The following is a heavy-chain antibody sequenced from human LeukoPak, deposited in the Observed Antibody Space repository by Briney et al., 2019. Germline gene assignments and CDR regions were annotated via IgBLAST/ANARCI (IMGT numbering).Heavy chain of an antibody. Sequence: SGGSLRLSCAASGFTFSSYAMHWVRQAPGKGREVVAVISYDGSNKYYAGSVKGRFTISRSNSKNTLYLQMNRLRTDDTAVYYCARDLSTTGDNYFDYWGQGTLVTVSS. V-gene: IGHV3-30-3*01. CDR2: ISYDGSNK. J-gene: IGHJ4*02. CDR3: ARDLSTTGDNYFDY. CDR1: GFTFSSYA. D-gene: IGHD1-1*01.